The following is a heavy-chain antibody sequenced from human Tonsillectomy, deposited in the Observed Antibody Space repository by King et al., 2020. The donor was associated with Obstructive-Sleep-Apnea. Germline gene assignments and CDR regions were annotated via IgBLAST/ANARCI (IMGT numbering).Heavy chain of an antibody. V-gene: IGHV4-59*08. CDR2: IYSSGST. Sequence: VQLQESGPGLVKPSETLSLTCTISGGSISSYYWSWIRQPPGKGLGWNGYIYSSGSTNYNPSLRSRVTISVDTSKNQFSLKLSSVTAADTAVYYCARHQFDSSGYYSFDYWGQGTLVTVSS. D-gene: IGHD3-22*01. J-gene: IGHJ4*02. CDR3: ARHQFDSSGYYSFDY. CDR1: GGSISSYY.